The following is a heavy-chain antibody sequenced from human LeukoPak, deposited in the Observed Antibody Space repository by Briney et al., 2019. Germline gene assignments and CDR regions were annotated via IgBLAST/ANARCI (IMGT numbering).Heavy chain of an antibody. Sequence: SETLSLTCTVSGGSISSGGYYWSWLRQHPGKGLEWIGYIYYSGSTYYHPSLKTPFTISVDTSKNQFSLKLSSVTAADTAVYYCAGLSKMASVKPTDYWGQGTLVTVSS. V-gene: IGHV4-31*01. CDR2: IYYSGST. D-gene: IGHD5-12*01. CDR3: AGLSKMASVKPTDY. CDR1: GGSISSGGYY. J-gene: IGHJ4*02.